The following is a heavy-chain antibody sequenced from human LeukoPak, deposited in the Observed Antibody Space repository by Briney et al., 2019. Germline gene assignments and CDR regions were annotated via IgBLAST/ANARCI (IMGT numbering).Heavy chain of an antibody. V-gene: IGHV4-39*01. CDR3: ARQGDCRSTSCFDFDY. CDR1: GVSISSSNYY. CDR2: FFYSGST. Sequence: SETLSLTCTVSGVSISSSNYYWGWIRQPPGKGLEWIGSFFYSGSTYQNPFLKSRVTISGDTSKNQFSLKLSSVTAADTAVYYCARQGDCRSTSCFDFDYWGQGTLVTVSS. D-gene: IGHD2-2*01. J-gene: IGHJ4*02.